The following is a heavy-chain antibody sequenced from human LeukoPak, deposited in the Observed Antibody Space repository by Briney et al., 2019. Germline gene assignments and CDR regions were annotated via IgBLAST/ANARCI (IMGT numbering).Heavy chain of an antibody. CDR2: SSGSGSIT. CDR1: GFTSSSYV. Sequence: QPGGSLRLACAASGFTSSSYVMSWVRQAPGKGLEWVSASSGSGSITYYADSVKGRFTISEDNSNNTLYLQMNSLRAEDTAVYYCAKDLSSGYYDGFDIWGQGTMVTVSS. CDR3: AKDLSSGYYDGFDI. J-gene: IGHJ3*02. V-gene: IGHV3-23*01. D-gene: IGHD3-22*01.